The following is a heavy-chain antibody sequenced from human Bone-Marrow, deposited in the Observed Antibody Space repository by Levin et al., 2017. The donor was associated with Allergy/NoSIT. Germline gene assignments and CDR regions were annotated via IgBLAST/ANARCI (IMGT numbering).Heavy chain of an antibody. D-gene: IGHD3-10*01. V-gene: IGHV1-69*13. J-gene: IGHJ4*02. Sequence: ASVKVSCKASGVTFRSTPISWVRQAPGHGLEWMGGIVPGFGTVTYAEDFQDRVTITADESANTAFMELRGLRAEDTAVYYCSRDLLRGGWFDDGDFWGQGTLVTVSS. CDR2: IVPGFGTV. CDR3: SRDLLRGGWFDDGDF. CDR1: GVTFRSTP.